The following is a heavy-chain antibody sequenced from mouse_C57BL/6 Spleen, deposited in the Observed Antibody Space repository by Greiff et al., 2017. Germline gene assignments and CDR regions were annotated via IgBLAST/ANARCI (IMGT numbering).Heavy chain of an antibody. J-gene: IGHJ3*01. V-gene: IGHV5-16*01. CDR2: INYDGSST. CDR3: ARDHDGGFAY. Sequence: EVKLVESEGGLVQPGSSMKLSCTASGFTFSDYYMAWVRQVPEKGLEWVANINYDGSSTYYLDSLKSRFIISRDNAKNILYLQMSSLKSEDTATYYCARDHDGGFAYWGQGTLVTVSA. CDR1: GFTFSDYY.